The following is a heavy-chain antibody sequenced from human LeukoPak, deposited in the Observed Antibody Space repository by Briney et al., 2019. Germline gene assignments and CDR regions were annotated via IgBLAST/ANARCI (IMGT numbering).Heavy chain of an antibody. CDR3: TGQSRDGDGVTKLFDY. CDR2: IYYSGSI. V-gene: IGHV4-59*08. Sequence: PSETLSLTCTVSGGSLSNYYWSWVRHPPGKGLEWIAYIYYSGSIKHNPSPKSRVTISFHESTNQSPLQLSSVIAADTTAFYCTGQSRDGDGVTKLFDYWGQGTLVTVSS. D-gene: IGHD2-8*01. J-gene: IGHJ4*02. CDR1: GGSLSNYY.